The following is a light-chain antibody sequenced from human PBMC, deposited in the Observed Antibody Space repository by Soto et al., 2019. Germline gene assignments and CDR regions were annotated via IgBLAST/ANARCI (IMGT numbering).Light chain of an antibody. CDR3: QQYGSSPKT. CDR2: GAS. Sequence: EIVLTQSPGTLSVSPGERATLSCRASQSLSSSSFSWYQQKPGHAPRLLIYGASSRATGIPARFSGSGSGTDFTLTISRLKPEDFAVYYCQQYGSSPKTFGQGTKV. CDR1: QSLSSSS. V-gene: IGKV3-20*01. J-gene: IGKJ1*01.